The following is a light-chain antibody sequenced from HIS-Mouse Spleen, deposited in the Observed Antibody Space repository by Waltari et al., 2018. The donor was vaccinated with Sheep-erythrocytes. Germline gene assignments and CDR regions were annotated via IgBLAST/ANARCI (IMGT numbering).Light chain of an antibody. CDR2: GAS. CDR1: QSVSSN. V-gene: IGKV3-15*01. Sequence: EIVMTQSPATLSVSPVERATLSCRASQSVSSNLAWYQQKPGQAPRLPIYGASTRATGIPARFSGSGSGTEFTLTISSMQSEDFAVYYCQQYNNWPWTFGQGTKVEIK. CDR3: QQYNNWPWT. J-gene: IGKJ1*01.